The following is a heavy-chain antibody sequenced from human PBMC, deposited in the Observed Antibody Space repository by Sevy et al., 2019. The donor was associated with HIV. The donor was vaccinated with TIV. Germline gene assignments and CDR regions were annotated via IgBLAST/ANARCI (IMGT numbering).Heavy chain of an antibody. CDR3: ARVFSGSAPGFDY. CDR1: GITFSESL. Sequence: GGSLRLSCASSGITFSESLMSWVRQAPGKGLEWVASIKQDGSRKYYVDSVKSRFSISRNNAKNSLYLQMNSLRGDDTSIYYCARVFSGSAPGFDYWGQGTLVTVSS. CDR2: IKQDGSRK. J-gene: IGHJ4*02. V-gene: IGHV3-7*01. D-gene: IGHD6-19*01.